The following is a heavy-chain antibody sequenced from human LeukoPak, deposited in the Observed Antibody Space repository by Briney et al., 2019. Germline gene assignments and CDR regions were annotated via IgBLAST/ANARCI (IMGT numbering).Heavy chain of an antibody. Sequence: SETLSLTCTVSGGSFSSGSYYWSWIRQPPGKGLEWIGYIYYSGSTNYNPSLKSRVTISVDTSKNQFSLKLSSVTAADTAVYYCARGDRLYSSSWYSDAFDIWGQGTMVTVSS. CDR2: IYYSGST. J-gene: IGHJ3*02. D-gene: IGHD6-13*01. CDR3: ARGDRLYSSSWYSDAFDI. V-gene: IGHV4-61*01. CDR1: GGSFSSGSYY.